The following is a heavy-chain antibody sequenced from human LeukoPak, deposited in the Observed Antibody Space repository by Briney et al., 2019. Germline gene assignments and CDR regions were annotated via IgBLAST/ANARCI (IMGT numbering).Heavy chain of an antibody. D-gene: IGHD3-22*01. V-gene: IGHV1-2*06. CDR3: ARDRGCYGSTDY. CDR2: INPNSGGT. CDR1: GYTFTGYY. Sequence: SVKVSCKASGYTFTGYYMHWVRQAPGQGLEWMGRINPNSGGTNYAQELQGRVTMTRHTSISTAYMELSRLRSDDTAVYCCARDRGCYGSTDYWGQGTLVTVSS. J-gene: IGHJ4*02.